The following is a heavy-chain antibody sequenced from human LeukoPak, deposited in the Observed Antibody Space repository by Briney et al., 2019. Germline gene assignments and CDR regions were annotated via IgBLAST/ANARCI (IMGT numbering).Heavy chain of an antibody. CDR1: GFTFSSYA. V-gene: IGHV3-23*01. CDR2: ISGSGGST. CDR3: ARDRRWDCSGGSCYSGIFYY. Sequence: GGSLRLSCAASGFTFSSYAMSWVRQAPGKGLEWVSAISGSGGSTYYADSVKGRFTISRDNSKNTLYLQMNSLRAEDTAVYYCARDRRWDCSGGSCYSGIFYYWGQGTLVTVSS. J-gene: IGHJ4*02. D-gene: IGHD2-15*01.